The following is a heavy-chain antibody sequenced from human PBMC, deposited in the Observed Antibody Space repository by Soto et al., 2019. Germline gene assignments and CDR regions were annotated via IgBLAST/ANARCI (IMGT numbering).Heavy chain of an antibody. CDR3: AKGGTYYYDSSGYSGDY. V-gene: IGHV3-30*18. J-gene: IGHJ4*02. CDR1: GFTFSSYG. D-gene: IGHD3-22*01. Sequence: GSLRLSCAASGFTFSSYGMHWVRQAPGKGLEWVAVISYDGSNKYYADSVKGRFTISRDNSKNTLYLQMNSLRAEDTAVYYCAKGGTYYYDSSGYSGDYWGQGTLVTVSS. CDR2: ISYDGSNK.